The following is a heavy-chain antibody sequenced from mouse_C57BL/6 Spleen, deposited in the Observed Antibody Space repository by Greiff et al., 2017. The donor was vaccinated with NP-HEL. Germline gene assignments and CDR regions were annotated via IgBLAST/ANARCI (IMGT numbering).Heavy chain of an antibody. CDR1: GYAFTNYL. J-gene: IGHJ4*01. Sequence: VQLQQSGAELVRPGTSVKVSCKASGYAFTNYLIEWVKQRPGQGLEWIGVINPGSGGTNYNEKFKGKATLTADKSSSTAYMQLSSLTSEDSAVYFCARGGMDYWGQGTSVTVSS. CDR2: INPGSGGT. CDR3: ARGGMDY. V-gene: IGHV1-54*01.